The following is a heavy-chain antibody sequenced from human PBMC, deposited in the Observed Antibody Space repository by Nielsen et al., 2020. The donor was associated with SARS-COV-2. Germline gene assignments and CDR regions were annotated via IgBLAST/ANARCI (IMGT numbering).Heavy chain of an antibody. Sequence: SETLSLTCTVSGGAISSYFWTWIRQPPGKGLEWIGYIFESDSTNYNPSLKSRVTISVDTSKNQFSLNLTSVTAADTAVYYCARDTRSAVAGGNFAYWGQGTLVTVSS. V-gene: IGHV4-59*13. CDR2: IFESDST. J-gene: IGHJ4*02. CDR1: GGAISSYF. CDR3: ARDTRSAVAGGNFAY. D-gene: IGHD6-19*01.